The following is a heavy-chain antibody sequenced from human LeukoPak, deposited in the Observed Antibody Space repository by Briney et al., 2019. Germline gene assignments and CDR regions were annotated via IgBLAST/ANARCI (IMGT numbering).Heavy chain of an antibody. V-gene: IGHV3-23*01. J-gene: IGHJ4*02. CDR1: GFTFSSYA. Sequence: PGGSLRLSCGASGFTFSSYAMSGVRQAPGKGLEGVSAISGSGGSTYYADSVKGRFTISRDNSKNTLYLQMNRMRAEETAVYYCAKGKPDCSGGSCFDYWGQGTLVTVSS. D-gene: IGHD2-15*01. CDR2: ISGSGGST. CDR3: AKGKPDCSGGSCFDY.